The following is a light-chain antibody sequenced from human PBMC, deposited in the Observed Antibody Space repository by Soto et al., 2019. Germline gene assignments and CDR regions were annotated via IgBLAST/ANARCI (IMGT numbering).Light chain of an antibody. CDR3: SSYTSSSTLYV. CDR2: EVS. V-gene: IGLV2-14*01. Sequence: QSALTQPRSVSGSPGQSVTLSCTGTSSDVGGYHYVSWYQHHPGKAPKIMIYEVSNRPSGVSNRFSGSKSGNTASLTISGLQAEDEADYYCSSYTSSSTLYVFGTGTKVTVL. J-gene: IGLJ1*01. CDR1: SSDVGGYHY.